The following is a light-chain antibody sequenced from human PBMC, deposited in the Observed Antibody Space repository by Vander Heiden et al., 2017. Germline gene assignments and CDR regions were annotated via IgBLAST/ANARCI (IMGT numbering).Light chain of an antibody. CDR1: QGISSY. V-gene: IGKV1-39*01. J-gene: IGKJ5*01. CDR3: QQSYSTPQIT. Sequence: IQLSQSPPSLSASVGDRVTITCQASQGISSYLNWYQQKPGTAPKVLIYAASNLQSGVPSRFSGSGSGTDFTLTISSLQPEDIATYYCQQSYSTPQITFGQGTQLEIE. CDR2: AAS.